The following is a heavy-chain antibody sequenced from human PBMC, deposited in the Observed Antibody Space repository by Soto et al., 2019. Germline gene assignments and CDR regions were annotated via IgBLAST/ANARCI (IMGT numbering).Heavy chain of an antibody. CDR2: FYPGDSTS. D-gene: IGHD2-2*03. CDR3: ARIIGYCRNNDCSWTFDI. V-gene: IGHV5-51*01. Sequence: GESLKISCKASGYDFTNYWIAWVRQKPGKGLEWMGTFYPGDSTSTYSPSFQGQVTISVDKSISTAYLHLSSLKASDTAMYYCARIIGYCRNNDCSWTFDIWGQGTTVTVSS. J-gene: IGHJ3*02. CDR1: GYDFTNYW.